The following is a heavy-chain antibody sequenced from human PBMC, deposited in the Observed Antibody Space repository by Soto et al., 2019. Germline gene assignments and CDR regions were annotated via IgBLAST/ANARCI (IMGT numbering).Heavy chain of an antibody. CDR3: AKDWTRITIFGVVDY. D-gene: IGHD3-3*01. J-gene: IGHJ4*02. Sequence: GGSLRLSCAASGFTFSSYGMHWVRQAPGKGLEWVAVISYDGSNKYYADSVKGRFTISRDNSKNTLYLQMNSLRAEDTAVYYCAKDWTRITIFGVVDYWGQGTLVTVSS. V-gene: IGHV3-30*18. CDR2: ISYDGSNK. CDR1: GFTFSSYG.